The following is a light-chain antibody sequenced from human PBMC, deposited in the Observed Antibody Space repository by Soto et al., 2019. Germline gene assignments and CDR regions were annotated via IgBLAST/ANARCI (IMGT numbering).Light chain of an antibody. CDR1: SSDVGGYNF. V-gene: IGLV2-14*01. CDR2: DVS. CDR3: TSYTSSNTLYV. Sequence: QSALTQPASVSGSPGQSITISCTGTSSDVGGYNFVSWYQQHPGKAPKLMIYDVSSRPSGVSNRFSGSKSASTASLTISGLQADDEADYYCTSYTSSNTLYVFGTGTKVTVL. J-gene: IGLJ1*01.